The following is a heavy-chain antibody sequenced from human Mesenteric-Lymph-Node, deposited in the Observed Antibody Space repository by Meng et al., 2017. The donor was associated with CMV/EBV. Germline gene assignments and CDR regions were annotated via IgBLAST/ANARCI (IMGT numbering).Heavy chain of an antibody. Sequence: GSLRLSCTVSGGSISTYYWSWIRRPPGKGLEWIGYIYYSGSTNYNPSLKSRVTISVDTSKNQFSLKLTSVTAADTAVYLCARARGKQLGLFDYWGQGTLVTVSS. J-gene: IGHJ4*02. CDR3: ARARGKQLGLFDY. D-gene: IGHD6-6*01. V-gene: IGHV4-59*01. CDR1: GGSISTYY. CDR2: IYYSGST.